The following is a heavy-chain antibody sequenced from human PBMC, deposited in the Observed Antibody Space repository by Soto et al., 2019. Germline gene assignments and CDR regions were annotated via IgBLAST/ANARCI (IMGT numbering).Heavy chain of an antibody. Sequence: ASVKVSCKASGYTFTSYGISWVRQAPGQGLEWMGWISAYNGNTNYAQKLQGRVTMTTDTSTSTAYMELSSLRSEDAAVYYCARDPIAVADRLNWFDPWGQGTLVTVSS. CDR2: ISAYNGNT. CDR1: GYTFTSYG. V-gene: IGHV1-18*01. CDR3: ARDPIAVADRLNWFDP. D-gene: IGHD6-19*01. J-gene: IGHJ5*02.